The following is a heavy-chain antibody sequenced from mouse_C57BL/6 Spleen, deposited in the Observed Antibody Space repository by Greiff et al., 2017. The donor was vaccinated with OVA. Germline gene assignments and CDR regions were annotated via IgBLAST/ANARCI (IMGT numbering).Heavy chain of an antibody. J-gene: IGHJ4*01. Sequence: QVQLQQSGAELARPGASVKLSCKASGYTFTSYGISWVKQRPGQGLEWIGEIYPRSGNTYYNEKFKGKATLTADKSSSTAYMELRSLTSEDSAVYFCARILDGYYYAMDYWGQGTSVTVSS. V-gene: IGHV1-81*01. CDR1: GYTFTSYG. CDR3: ARILDGYYYAMDY. D-gene: IGHD2-3*01. CDR2: IYPRSGNT.